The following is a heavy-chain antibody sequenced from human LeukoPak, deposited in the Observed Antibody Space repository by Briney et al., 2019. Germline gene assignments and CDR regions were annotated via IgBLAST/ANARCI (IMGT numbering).Heavy chain of an antibody. Sequence: GRSLRLSCAASGFTFDDYAMHWVRHAPGKGLEWVSGISWNSGSIGYADSVKGRFTISRDNAKNSLYLQMNSLRAEDTALYYCAKEGKYEYFDYWGQGTLVTVSS. CDR3: AKEGKYEYFDY. CDR1: GFTFDDYA. V-gene: IGHV3-9*01. D-gene: IGHD3-3*01. J-gene: IGHJ4*02. CDR2: ISWNSGSI.